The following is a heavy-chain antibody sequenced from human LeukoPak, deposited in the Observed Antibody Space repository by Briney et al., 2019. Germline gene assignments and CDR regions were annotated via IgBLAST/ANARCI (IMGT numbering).Heavy chain of an antibody. CDR1: GGSLSGHY. CDR3: ARRLNNDISGDPDTFDV. D-gene: IGHD3-22*01. Sequence: SETLSLTCTVSGGSLSGHYWSWIRQPPGKRLEWIGYVSYTGRTKYNPSLQSRVTISIDTSKNQFSLKLTSVTSADTAVYSCARRLNNDISGDPDTFDVWGQGTTVIVSS. J-gene: IGHJ3*01. CDR2: VSYTGRT. V-gene: IGHV4-59*11.